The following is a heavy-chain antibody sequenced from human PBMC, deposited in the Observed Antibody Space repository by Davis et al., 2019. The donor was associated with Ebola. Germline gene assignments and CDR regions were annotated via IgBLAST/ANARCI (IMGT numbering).Heavy chain of an antibody. CDR3: AREAYGSGSYWPDY. CDR1: GGSFSGYY. Sequence: PGGSLRLSCAVYGGSFSGYYWSWIRQPPGKGLEWIGEINHSGSTNYNPSLKSRVTISVDTSKNQFSLKLSSVTAADTAVYYCAREAYGSGSYWPDYWGQGTLVTVSS. V-gene: IGHV4-34*01. J-gene: IGHJ4*02. D-gene: IGHD3-10*01. CDR2: INHSGST.